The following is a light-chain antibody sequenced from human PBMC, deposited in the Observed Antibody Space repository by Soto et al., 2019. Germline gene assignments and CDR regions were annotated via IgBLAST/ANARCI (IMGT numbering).Light chain of an antibody. V-gene: IGLV2-14*01. Sequence: QSVLTQPASVSGSPGQSITISCTGTSSDVGGYNYVSWYQQHPGKAPKLMIYDVSNRPSGVSNRFSGSKSGNTASLTISGLQAEDEADHYCSSYTITSTVVFGGGTKLTVL. CDR2: DVS. CDR1: SSDVGGYNY. J-gene: IGLJ2*01. CDR3: SSYTITSTVV.